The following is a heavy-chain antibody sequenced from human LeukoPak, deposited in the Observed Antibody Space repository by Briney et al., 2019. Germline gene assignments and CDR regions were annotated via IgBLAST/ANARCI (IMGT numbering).Heavy chain of an antibody. J-gene: IGHJ4*02. CDR2: INPNSGGT. D-gene: IGHD3-3*01. CDR1: GYTFTACY. Sequence: ASVKVSCKASGYTFTACYMHWVRQAPGQGLEWMGWINPNSGGTNYAQKFQGKVTMTRDTSISTAYMELSRLRSDDTAVYYCARDRSPAPGRDFGRGHFDYWGQGTLVTVSS. V-gene: IGHV1-2*02. CDR3: ARDRSPAPGRDFGRGHFDY.